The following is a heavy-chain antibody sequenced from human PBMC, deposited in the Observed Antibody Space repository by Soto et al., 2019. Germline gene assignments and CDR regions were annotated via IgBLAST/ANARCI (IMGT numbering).Heavy chain of an antibody. V-gene: IGHV4-34*01. J-gene: IGHJ5*02. D-gene: IGHD6-6*01. CDR2: MYYTGNK. CDR3: ARRSSSSLGSLFDP. CDR1: GGSFSDYY. Sequence: PTDALSITCSVCGGSFSDYYWTWIRQPPGKELEWIGAMYYTGNKNYNPSLESRVTMSVDTSKSQFSLKLSSVTPTDTAVYYCARRSSSSLGSLFDPWGRGILVTVSS.